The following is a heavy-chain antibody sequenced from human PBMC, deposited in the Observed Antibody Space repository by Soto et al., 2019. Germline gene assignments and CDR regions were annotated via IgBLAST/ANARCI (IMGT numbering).Heavy chain of an antibody. CDR2: IYPGDSDT. CDR1: GYSFTIYW. D-gene: IGHD3-3*01. V-gene: IGHV5-51*01. J-gene: IGHJ6*02. CDR3: ARLPSXYYDFWSGYYYYYGMDV. Sequence: GESLKISCKGSGYSFTIYWVGWVRQMPGKGLEWMGIIYPGDSDTRYSPSFQGQVTISADKSISTAYLQWSSLKASDTAMYYCARLPSXYYDFWSGYYYYYGMDVWGPGTTVTVSS.